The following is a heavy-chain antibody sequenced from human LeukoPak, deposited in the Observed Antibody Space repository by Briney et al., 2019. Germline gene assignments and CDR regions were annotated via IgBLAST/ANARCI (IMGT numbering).Heavy chain of an antibody. CDR2: ISRSGST. V-gene: IGHV4-4*07. D-gene: IGHD2-15*01. J-gene: IGHJ4*02. CDR3: AREGRSSTPGY. CDR1: GASISSNY. Sequence: PSETLSLTCTVSGASISSNYWTWVRQPAGTGLDLKGRISRSGSTDYNPSLKRRITMSVDASKNQFSLKLSSVTAADTAVYYCAREGRSSTPGYWGQGVLVTVSS.